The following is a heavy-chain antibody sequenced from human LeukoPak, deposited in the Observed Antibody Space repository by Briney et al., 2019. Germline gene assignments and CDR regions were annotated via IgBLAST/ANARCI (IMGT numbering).Heavy chain of an antibody. CDR1: GYTFTGYY. CDR3: ARDLSYYDSSGYSSRNVFDI. D-gene: IGHD3-22*01. CDR2: INPNSGGT. Sequence: GASVKVSCKASGYTFTGYYMHWVRQAPGQGLEWMGWINPNSGGTNYAQKFQGRVTMTRETSISTAYMELSRLRSDDTAVYHCARDLSYYDSSGYSSRNVFDIWGQGTTVTISS. J-gene: IGHJ3*02. V-gene: IGHV1-2*02.